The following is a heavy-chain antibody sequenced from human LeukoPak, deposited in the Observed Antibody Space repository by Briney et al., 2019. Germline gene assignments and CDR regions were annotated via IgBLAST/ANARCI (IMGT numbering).Heavy chain of an antibody. V-gene: IGHV4-34*01. CDR3: ASRNSAGGDY. Sequence: SETLSLTCAVYGGPFSGYYWSWIRQPPGKGLEWIGEINHSGIANYNPSLKSRVTISVDMSKNQFSLKLSSVTAADTAVYYCASRNSAGGDYWGQGTLVTVSS. J-gene: IGHJ4*02. D-gene: IGHD1-14*01. CDR1: GGPFSGYY. CDR2: INHSGIA.